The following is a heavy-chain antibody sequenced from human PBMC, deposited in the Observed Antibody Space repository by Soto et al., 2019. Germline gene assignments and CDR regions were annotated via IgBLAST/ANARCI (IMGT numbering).Heavy chain of an antibody. V-gene: IGHV1-18*01. D-gene: IGHD2-15*01. CDR2: ISPYNGNT. J-gene: IGHJ5*02. Sequence: ASVKVSCKASGYTFSNYGITWVRQAPGQGLEWMGWISPYNGNTNYAQKLQGRVTMTTVTSTSTAYMELRSLRSDDTAVYYCARGGVVYCSGGSCPHNWFDPWGQGSLVTVSS. CDR1: GYTFSNYG. CDR3: ARGGVVYCSGGSCPHNWFDP.